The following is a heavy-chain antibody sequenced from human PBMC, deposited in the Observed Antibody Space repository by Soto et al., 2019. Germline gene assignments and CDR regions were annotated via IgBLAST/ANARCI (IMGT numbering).Heavy chain of an antibody. Sequence: ASVKVSCKASGYTFTGYYMHWVRQAPGQGLEWMGWINPNSGGTNYAQKFQGWVTMTRDTSISTAYMELSRLRSDDTAVYYCARDDFWSGHNWFDPWGQGTLVTVSS. V-gene: IGHV1-2*04. CDR2: INPNSGGT. D-gene: IGHD3-3*01. J-gene: IGHJ5*02. CDR3: ARDDFWSGHNWFDP. CDR1: GYTFTGYY.